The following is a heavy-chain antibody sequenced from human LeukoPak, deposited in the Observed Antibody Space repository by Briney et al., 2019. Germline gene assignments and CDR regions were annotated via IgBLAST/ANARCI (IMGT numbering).Heavy chain of an antibody. CDR1: GYTFTTYG. Sequence: ASVTVSCKASGYTFTTYGFSWVRQAPGQGLEWMGWISAYNGNTNYAQKLQGRVTMTTDTSTSTAYMELRSLRSDDTAVYYCARDISLISSSPGYWGQGTLVTVSS. J-gene: IGHJ4*02. CDR2: ISAYNGNT. V-gene: IGHV1-18*01. CDR3: ARDISLISSSPGY. D-gene: IGHD6-6*01.